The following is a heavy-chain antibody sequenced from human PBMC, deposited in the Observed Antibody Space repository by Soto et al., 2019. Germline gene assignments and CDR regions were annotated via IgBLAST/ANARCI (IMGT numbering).Heavy chain of an antibody. CDR2: ISYDGSNK. Sequence: QVQLVESGGGVVQPGRSLRLSCAASGFTFSSYAMHWVRQAPGKGLEWVAVISYDGSNKYYADSVKGRFTISRDNSTXTLYLQMNSLRAEDTAVYYCARTYTPYYYYYGMDVWGQGTTVTVSS. V-gene: IGHV3-30-3*01. J-gene: IGHJ6*02. CDR1: GFTFSSYA. D-gene: IGHD2-2*02. CDR3: ARTYTPYYYYYGMDV.